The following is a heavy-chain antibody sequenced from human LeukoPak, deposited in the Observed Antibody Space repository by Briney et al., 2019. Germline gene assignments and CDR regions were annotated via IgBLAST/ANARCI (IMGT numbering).Heavy chain of an antibody. D-gene: IGHD3-22*01. J-gene: IGHJ4*02. CDR1: GGSISSYY. V-gene: IGHV4-4*07. CDR2: IYISGRTNYNPT. CDR3: ARQREDFYYDSSGYYYFDS. Sequence: SETLSLACTVSGGSISSYYWSWIRQPAGKGLEWIGRIYISGRTNYNPTEYNPSLKSRGTMSVDTSKNQLSLKGSSVTAADTAVYYCARQREDFYYDSSGYYYFDSWGQGTLVTVSS.